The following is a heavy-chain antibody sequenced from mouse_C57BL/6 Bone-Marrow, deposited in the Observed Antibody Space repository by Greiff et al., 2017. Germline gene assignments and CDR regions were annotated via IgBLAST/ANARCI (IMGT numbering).Heavy chain of an antibody. CDR3: AKGENDYDDSWFAY. Sequence: EVHLVESGGGLVKPGGSLKLSCAASGFTFSDYGMHWVRQAPEKGLEWVAYISSGSSTIYYADTVKGRFTISRDNAKNTLFLQMTSLRSEDTAMYYCAKGENDYDDSWFAYWGQGTLVTVSA. J-gene: IGHJ3*01. CDR2: ISSGSSTI. CDR1: GFTFSDYG. V-gene: IGHV5-17*01. D-gene: IGHD2-4*01.